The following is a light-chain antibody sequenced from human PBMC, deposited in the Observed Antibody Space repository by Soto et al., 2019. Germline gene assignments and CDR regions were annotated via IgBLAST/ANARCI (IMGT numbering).Light chain of an antibody. J-gene: IGLJ2*01. Sequence: QLVLTQSPSASASLGASVKLTCTLGSGHSTYAIAWHQQQPEKGPRYLMKLNSDGSHSKGDGIPDRFSGSSSGAEYYLSISSLQSEDEADYYCQTWGTGIVVFGGGTKLTVL. CDR3: QTWGTGIVV. CDR2: LNSDGSH. CDR1: SGHSTYA. V-gene: IGLV4-69*01.